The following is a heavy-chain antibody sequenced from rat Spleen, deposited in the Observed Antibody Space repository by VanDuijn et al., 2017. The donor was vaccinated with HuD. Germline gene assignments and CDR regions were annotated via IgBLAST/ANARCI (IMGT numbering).Heavy chain of an antibody. CDR2: ISYDGSST. CDR1: GFTFSNYD. V-gene: IGHV5-22*01. CDR3: ARPHYDYYIMDA. J-gene: IGHJ4*01. Sequence: EVQLVESGGGLVQPGRSMKLSCAASGFTFSNYDMAWVRQAPTKGLEWVASISYDGSSTYYRDSVKGRFTISRDNAKSTLYLQMNSLRSEDTATYYCARPHYDYYIMDAWGQGASVTVSS. D-gene: IGHD1-1*01.